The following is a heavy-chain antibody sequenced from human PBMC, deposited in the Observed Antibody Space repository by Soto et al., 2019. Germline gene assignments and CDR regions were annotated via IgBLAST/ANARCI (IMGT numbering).Heavy chain of an antibody. CDR3: ARDTYGGGI. V-gene: IGHV4-59*11. Sequence: QVQLQESGPGLVKPSETLSLTCSVSGGSINNHYWWWIRQPPGKGLEWIGYIYYSGNTNYNPSLKSRVTISVDTSKNQFSLRLSSVTAADTAMYYCARDTYGGGIWGQGTMVTVSS. D-gene: IGHD4-17*01. CDR2: IYYSGNT. CDR1: GGSINNHY. J-gene: IGHJ3*02.